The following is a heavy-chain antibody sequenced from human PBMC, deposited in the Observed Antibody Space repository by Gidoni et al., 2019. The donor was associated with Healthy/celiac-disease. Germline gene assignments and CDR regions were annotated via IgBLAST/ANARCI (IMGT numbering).Heavy chain of an antibody. CDR1: GFTFSSYG. CDR2: ISYDGSNK. Sequence: QVQLVESGGGVVQPGRSLRLSCAASGFTFSSYGMHWVRQAPGKGLEWVAVISYDGSNKYYADSVKGRFTISRDNSKNTLYLQMNSLRAEDTAVYYCAKHYYGSGSYREEYYYYGMDVWGQGTTVTVSS. J-gene: IGHJ6*02. CDR3: AKHYYGSGSYREEYYYYGMDV. V-gene: IGHV3-30*18. D-gene: IGHD3-10*01.